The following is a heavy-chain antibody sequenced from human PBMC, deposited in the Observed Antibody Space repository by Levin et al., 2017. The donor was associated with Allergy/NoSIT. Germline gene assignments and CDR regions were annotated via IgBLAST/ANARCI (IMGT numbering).Heavy chain of an antibody. CDR3: ARAVRSPGSWYAVDY. D-gene: IGHD6-13*01. CDR2: ISSSSSTI. Sequence: GGSLRLSCAASGFTFSSYSMNWVRQAPGKGLEWVSYISSSSSTIYYADSVKGRFTISRDNAKNSLYLQMNSLRDEDTAVYYCARAVRSPGSWYAVDYWGQGTLVTVSS. V-gene: IGHV3-48*02. CDR1: GFTFSSYS. J-gene: IGHJ4*02.